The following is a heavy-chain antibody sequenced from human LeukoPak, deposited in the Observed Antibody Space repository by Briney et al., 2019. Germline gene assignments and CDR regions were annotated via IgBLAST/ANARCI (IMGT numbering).Heavy chain of an antibody. Sequence: PGGSLRLSCAASGFTFSSYAMHWVRQAPGKGLGWVAVISYDGSNKYYADSVKGRFTISRDNSKNTLYLQMNSLRAEDTAVYYCARDYYSYGMAVWGQGPTVPVSS. CDR1: GFTFSSYA. CDR2: ISYDGSNK. CDR3: ARDYYSYGMAV. V-gene: IGHV3-30-3*01. J-gene: IGHJ6*02.